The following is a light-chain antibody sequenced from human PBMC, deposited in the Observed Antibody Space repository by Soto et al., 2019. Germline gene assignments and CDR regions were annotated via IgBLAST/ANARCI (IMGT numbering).Light chain of an antibody. CDR2: DAS. CDR3: QEYDGAPPFT. Sequence: EIVLTQSPDTLSLSPGERATLSCRASQSVRSERLAWYQQKRGQAPTLLIFDASSRASGTPERFSGSGSGTDFTLTISRLEPEDFAVYYCQEYDGAPPFTFGLGTRMVI. CDR1: QSVRSER. V-gene: IGKV3-20*01. J-gene: IGKJ5*01.